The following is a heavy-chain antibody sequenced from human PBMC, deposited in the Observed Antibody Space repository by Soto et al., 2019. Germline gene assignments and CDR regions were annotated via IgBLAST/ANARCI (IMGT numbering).Heavy chain of an antibody. Sequence: GSSVKFSCKASGYTFTSYAMHWVRQAPGQMLECMVWINAGNGNTKYXXKFQGRVXXTRDTSASTAXMELSXVRSEDTAVYYFARCAAGFDYWRQGTLVTVSS. V-gene: IGHV1-3*01. CDR3: ARCAAGFDY. CDR1: GYTFTSYA. D-gene: IGHD2-15*01. CDR2: INAGNGNT. J-gene: IGHJ4*02.